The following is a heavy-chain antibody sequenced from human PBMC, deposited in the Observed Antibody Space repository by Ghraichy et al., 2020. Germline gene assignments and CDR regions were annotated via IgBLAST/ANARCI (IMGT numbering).Heavy chain of an antibody. CDR2: INPNGGGT. D-gene: IGHD1-26*01. J-gene: IGHJ4*02. CDR3: ARDIRGSYDY. Sequence: ASVKVSCKTSGYSFTDNNVHWVRQAPGQGLEWMGLINPNGGGTYYSQKFQGRVTLTRDTSISTANMDLNRLISDDTAVYFCARDIRGSYDYWGQGTLVTVSS. V-gene: IGHV1-2*02. CDR1: GYSFTDNN.